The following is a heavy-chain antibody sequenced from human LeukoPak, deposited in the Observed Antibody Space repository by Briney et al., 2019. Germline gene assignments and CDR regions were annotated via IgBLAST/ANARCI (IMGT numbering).Heavy chain of an antibody. Sequence: SETLSLTCSVCGGFISNYYGRWLPQPRGKGVERLGYILYSQTPRSNPPRKSHVPLSVDASKSQISLKLTSVTAADTAFYYCARMGGYSGYATHWGQGTLVTVSS. D-gene: IGHD5-12*01. CDR1: GGFISNYY. V-gene: IGHV4-59*08. CDR2: ILYSQTP. CDR3: ARMGGYSGYATH. J-gene: IGHJ4*02.